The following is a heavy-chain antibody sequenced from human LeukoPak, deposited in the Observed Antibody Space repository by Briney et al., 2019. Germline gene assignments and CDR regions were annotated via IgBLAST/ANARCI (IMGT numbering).Heavy chain of an antibody. CDR1: WFTVRYNL. J-gene: IGHJ3*02. V-gene: IGHV3-53*01. CDR3: ARDSRQDYYGRSGYLWFAFVT. CDR2: IYSGGST. D-gene: IGHD3-22*01. Sequence: GGSLTLSCAACWFTVRYNLMRWVRQAPGKGLERVSVIYSGGSTYYADSVKGRFTISRDNSKNTLYLQMNSLRAEDTAVYDCARDSRQDYYGRSGYLWFAFVTWGPRTLVTVSS.